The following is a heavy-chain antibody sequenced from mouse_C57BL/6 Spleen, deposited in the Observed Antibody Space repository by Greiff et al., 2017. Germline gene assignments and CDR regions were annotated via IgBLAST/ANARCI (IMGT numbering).Heavy chain of an antibody. CDR1: GYTFTNYW. V-gene: IGHV1-63*01. CDR2: IYPGGGYT. D-gene: IGHD4-1*01. CDR3: ARRGWDGDYYAMDY. Sequence: VQLQQSGAELVRPGTSVKMSCKASGYTFTNYWIGWAKQRPGHGLEWIGDIYPGGGYTNYNEKFKGKATLTADKSSSTAYMQFSSLTSEDSAIYYCARRGWDGDYYAMDYWGQGTSVTVSS. J-gene: IGHJ4*01.